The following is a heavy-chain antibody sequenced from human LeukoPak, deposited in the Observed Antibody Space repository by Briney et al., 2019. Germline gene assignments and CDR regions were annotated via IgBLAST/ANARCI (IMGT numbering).Heavy chain of an antibody. D-gene: IGHD2-2*01. CDR3: ARDKRAPVVRMHNYYRMDV. J-gene: IGHJ6*02. Sequence: PGGSLRLSCAASGFTFSSYGMNWVRQAPGKGLEWVSSISSSSSYIYYADSVKGRFTISRDNAKNSLYLQMNSLRAEDTAVYYCARDKRAPVVRMHNYYRMDVWGQGTTVTVSS. CDR2: ISSSSSYI. CDR1: GFTFSSYG. V-gene: IGHV3-21*01.